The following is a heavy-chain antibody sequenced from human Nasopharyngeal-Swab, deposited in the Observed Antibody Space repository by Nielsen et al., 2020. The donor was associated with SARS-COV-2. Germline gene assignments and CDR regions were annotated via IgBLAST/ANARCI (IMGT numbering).Heavy chain of an antibody. V-gene: IGHV4-31*02. Sequence: RQAPGKGLEWIGYIYYSGSTYYNPSLKSRVTISVDTSKNQFSLKLSSVTAADTAVYYCAADSTQRLVLKRTSFDPWGQGTLVTVSS. J-gene: IGHJ5*02. CDR2: IYYSGST. CDR3: AADSTQRLVLKRTSFDP. D-gene: IGHD6-19*01.